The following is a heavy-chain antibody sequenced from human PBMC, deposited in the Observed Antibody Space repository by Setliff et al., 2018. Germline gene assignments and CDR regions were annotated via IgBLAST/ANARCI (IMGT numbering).Heavy chain of an antibody. J-gene: IGHJ4*02. V-gene: IGHV4-34*01. CDR2: INHSGGT. CDR3: ARLRGAFDY. D-gene: IGHD3-16*01. Sequence: SETLSLTCAVYGGSFSGYYWSWIRQPPGKGLEWIGEINHSGGTNYNPSLKSRVTISVDTSKNQFSLRLNSATAADTAVYYCARLRGAFDYWGQGTLVTVSS. CDR1: GGSFSGYY.